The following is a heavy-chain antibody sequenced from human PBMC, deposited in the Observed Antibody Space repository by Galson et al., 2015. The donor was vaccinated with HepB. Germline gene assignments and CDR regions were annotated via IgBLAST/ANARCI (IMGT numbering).Heavy chain of an antibody. CDR3: ARGRGWSSPGWYFDL. Sequence: LSLTCTVSGGSITNSNYYWGWIRQPPGKGLEWIGNIYYSGRTDYNSSLKSRVTISVDTSKNQFSLKLSSVTAADTAVYYCARGRGWSSPGWYFDLWGRGTLVTVSS. CDR2: IYYSGRT. CDR1: GGSITNSNYY. J-gene: IGHJ2*01. D-gene: IGHD6-19*01. V-gene: IGHV4-39*07.